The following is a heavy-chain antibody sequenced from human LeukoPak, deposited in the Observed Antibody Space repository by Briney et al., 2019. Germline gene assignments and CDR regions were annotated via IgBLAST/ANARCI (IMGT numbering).Heavy chain of an antibody. D-gene: IGHD3-10*01. Sequence: GGSLRLSCAASGFTFSSYSMNWVRQAPGKGLEWVSYISSSSSTIYYADSVKGRFTISRDNAKNSLYLQMNSLRAEDTAVYYCARDSTGYYGSGSYFLSGWGQGTLATVSS. J-gene: IGHJ4*02. CDR1: GFTFSSYS. V-gene: IGHV3-48*01. CDR2: ISSSSSTI. CDR3: ARDSTGYYGSGSYFLSG.